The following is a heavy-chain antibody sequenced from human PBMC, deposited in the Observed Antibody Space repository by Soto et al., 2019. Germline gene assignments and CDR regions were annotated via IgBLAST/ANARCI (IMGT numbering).Heavy chain of an antibody. V-gene: IGHV3-30*18. D-gene: IGHD6-6*01. CDR1: GFTFSSYG. CDR3: AKDYLRLYSSSSYFDY. Sequence: GGSLRLSCAASGFTFSSYGMHWVRQAPGKGLEWVAVMSFDGSKEYYADSVKGRFTISRDNSKNTLYLQMTSLRAEDTAVYYCAKDYLRLYSSSSYFDYWGQGTLVTVSS. J-gene: IGHJ4*02. CDR2: MSFDGSKE.